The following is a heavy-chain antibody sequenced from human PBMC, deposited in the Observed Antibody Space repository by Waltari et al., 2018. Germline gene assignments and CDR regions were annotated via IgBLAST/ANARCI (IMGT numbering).Heavy chain of an antibody. CDR3: AECLPRGSGSYYNGGLGYYYGMDV. V-gene: IGHV3-23*01. CDR1: GCTFSSYA. Sequence: EVQLLESGGGLVQPGGSLRLSCAASGCTFSSYAMSWVRQARGRGREWVSAISGSGGSTYYADSVKGRFTISRDNSKNTLYLQMNSLRAEDTAVYYCAECLPRGSGSYYNGGLGYYYGMDVWGQGTTVTVSS. CDR2: ISGSGGST. J-gene: IGHJ6*02. D-gene: IGHD3-10*01.